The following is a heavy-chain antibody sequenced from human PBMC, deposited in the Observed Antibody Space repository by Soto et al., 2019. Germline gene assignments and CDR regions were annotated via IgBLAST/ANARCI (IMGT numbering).Heavy chain of an antibody. CDR2: INAGNGNT. J-gene: IGHJ4*02. Sequence: GASVKVSCKASGYTFTTYAIHWVRQAPGQRLEWMGLINAGNGNTKYSQKFQDRVTITRDTSASTAYMELSSLRSEDTSIYYCAKGSYGSGKGFDYWGQGTLVTVSS. D-gene: IGHD3-10*01. CDR1: GYTFTTYA. CDR3: AKGSYGSGKGFDY. V-gene: IGHV1-3*01.